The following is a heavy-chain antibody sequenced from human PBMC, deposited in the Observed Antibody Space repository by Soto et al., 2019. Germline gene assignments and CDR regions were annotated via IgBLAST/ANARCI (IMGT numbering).Heavy chain of an antibody. CDR1: GFTFSDYA. V-gene: IGHV3-30-3*01. CDR2: ISYDETYK. J-gene: IGHJ5*02. CDR3: ERDRTGEAPGGWSTP. Sequence: QVILVESGGGVVQPGRSLRLSCAASGFTFSDYAIHWVRQAPGKGLEWVAGISYDETYKYYADSVKGRFTISRDNSKNRLSRKINGGRREDRVVYFWERDRTGEAPGGWSTPGGQEPRVTLSS. D-gene: IGHD3-10*01.